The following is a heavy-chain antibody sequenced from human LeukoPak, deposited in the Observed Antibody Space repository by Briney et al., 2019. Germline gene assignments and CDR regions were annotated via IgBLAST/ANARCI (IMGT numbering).Heavy chain of an antibody. V-gene: IGHV3-23*01. CDR3: AKDGSSGWYLYYFDY. CDR2: ISGSGGST. D-gene: IGHD6-19*01. CDR1: GFTVSSNY. Sequence: GGSLRLSCAASGFTVSSNYMSWVRQAPGKGLEWVSAISGSGGSTYYADSVKGRFTISRDNSKNTLYLQMNSLRAEDTAVYYCAKDGSSGWYLYYFDYWGQGTLVTVSS. J-gene: IGHJ4*02.